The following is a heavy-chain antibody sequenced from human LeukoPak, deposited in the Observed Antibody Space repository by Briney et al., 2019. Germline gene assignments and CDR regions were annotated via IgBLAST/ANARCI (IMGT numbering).Heavy chain of an antibody. CDR3: ARRNGPFDY. V-gene: IGHV4-30-2*01. CDR2: IYDSGST. Sequence: PSETLSLTCAVSGGSVSSGGYSWSWIRQPSGRDLEWIGYIYDSGSTYYNSSLKSRVTISVDRSKNQFSLKLSSVTAADTAVYYCARRNGPFDYWGQGTLVTVSS. D-gene: IGHD1-1*01. CDR1: GGSVSSGGYS. J-gene: IGHJ4*02.